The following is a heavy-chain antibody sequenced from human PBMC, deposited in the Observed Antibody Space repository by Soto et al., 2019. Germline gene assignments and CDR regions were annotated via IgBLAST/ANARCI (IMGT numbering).Heavy chain of an antibody. D-gene: IGHD3-10*01. CDR2: ISGSGGST. V-gene: IGHV3-23*01. CDR1: GFTFSSYA. J-gene: IGHJ4*02. CDR3: AKAGVRGVIKYYFDY. Sequence: PGGFLRLSCAASGFTFSSYAMRWVRQSLGKGLEWVSAISGSGGSTYYADSVKGRFTISRDNSKNTLYLQMNSLRAEETAVYYCAKAGVRGVIKYYFDYWGQGTLVTVSS.